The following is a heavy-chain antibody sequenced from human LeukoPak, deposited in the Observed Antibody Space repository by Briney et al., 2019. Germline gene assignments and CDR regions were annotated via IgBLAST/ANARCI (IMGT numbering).Heavy chain of an antibody. V-gene: IGHV3-53*01. Sequence: GGSLRLSCAASGFTFSSYTMNWVRQAPGKGLEWVSFIYSDNTHYSDSVKGRFTISRDNSKNTLYLQMNSLRAEDTAVYYCARRAGAYSHPYDYWGQGTLVTVSS. J-gene: IGHJ4*02. CDR3: ARRAGAYSHPYDY. CDR1: GFTFSSYT. D-gene: IGHD4/OR15-4a*01. CDR2: IYSDNT.